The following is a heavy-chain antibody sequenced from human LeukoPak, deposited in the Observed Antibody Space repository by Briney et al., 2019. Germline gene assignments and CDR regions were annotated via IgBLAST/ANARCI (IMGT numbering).Heavy chain of an antibody. J-gene: IGHJ4*02. CDR1: GGSISSGGYY. V-gene: IGHV4-31*03. Sequence: SETLSLTCTVSGGSISSGGYYWSWIRQHPGKGLEWIGYIYYSGSTYYNPSLKSRVTISVDTSKNQSSLKLSSVTAADTAVYYCARAPMYYYDSSGYRYYFDYWGQGTLVTVSS. CDR2: IYYSGST. CDR3: ARAPMYYYDSSGYRYYFDY. D-gene: IGHD3-22*01.